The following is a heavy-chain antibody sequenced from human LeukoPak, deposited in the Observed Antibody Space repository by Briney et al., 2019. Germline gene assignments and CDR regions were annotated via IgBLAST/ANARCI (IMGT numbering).Heavy chain of an antibody. D-gene: IGHD6-13*01. V-gene: IGHV3-23*01. CDR3: ARDHAYSSSCLDY. Sequence: GGSLRLSCAASGFTFSSYAMSWVRQAPGKGLEWVSAISGSGGSTYYADSVKGRFTISRDNSKNTLYLQMNSLRAEDTAVYYCARDHAYSSSCLDYWGQGTLVTVSS. CDR2: ISGSGGST. J-gene: IGHJ4*02. CDR1: GFTFSSYA.